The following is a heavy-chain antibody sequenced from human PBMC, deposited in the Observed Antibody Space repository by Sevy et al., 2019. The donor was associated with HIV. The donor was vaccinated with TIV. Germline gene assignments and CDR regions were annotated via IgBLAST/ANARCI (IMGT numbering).Heavy chain of an antibody. CDR1: GFTFRNYA. J-gene: IGHJ4*02. CDR2: ISGGGGTT. CDR3: AKDRGYSSSGFDY. V-gene: IGHV3-23*01. Sequence: GGSLRLSCAASGFTFRNYAMSWVRQAPGKGLGWVSSISGGGGTTFYADSVKGRFTMSRDNSKNTVFLQMNSLRVEDSAVYYCAKDRGYSSSGFDYWDQGTLVTVSS. D-gene: IGHD5-18*01.